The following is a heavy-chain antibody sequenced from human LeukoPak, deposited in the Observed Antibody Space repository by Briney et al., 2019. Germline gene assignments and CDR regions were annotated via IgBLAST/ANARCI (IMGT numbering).Heavy chain of an antibody. CDR2: IRSKANSYAT. V-gene: IGHV3-73*01. Sequence: GGSLRLSCAASGFTFSGSAMHWVRQASGKGLEWVGRIRSKANSYATAYAASVKGRFTISRDDSKNTAYLQMNSLKTEDTAVYYCTRSRMGVDTAMNDAFDIWGQGTMVTVSS. CDR3: TRSRMGVDTAMNDAFDI. CDR1: GFTFSGSA. D-gene: IGHD5-18*01. J-gene: IGHJ3*02.